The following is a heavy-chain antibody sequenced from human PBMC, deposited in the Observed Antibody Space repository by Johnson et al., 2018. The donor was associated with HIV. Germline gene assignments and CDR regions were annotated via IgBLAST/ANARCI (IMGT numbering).Heavy chain of an antibody. Sequence: QLVESGGGVVQPGGSLRLSCAVSGFTFRSYGMHWVRQAPGKGLEWVAFIRYDGSNKYYADSVKGRFTISRDNSKNTLYLQMNSLRAEDTAVYYCAKDPSYIVATAMTDAFDIWGQGTMVTVSS. CDR1: GFTFRSYG. V-gene: IGHV3-30*02. CDR3: AKDPSYIVATAMTDAFDI. D-gene: IGHD5-12*01. CDR2: IRYDGSNK. J-gene: IGHJ3*02.